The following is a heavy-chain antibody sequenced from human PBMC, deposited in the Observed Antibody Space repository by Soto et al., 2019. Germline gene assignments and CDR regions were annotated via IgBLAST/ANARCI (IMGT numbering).Heavy chain of an antibody. CDR1: GDSVSSNSAA. CDR3: ERGVRSLLTSDDVFDI. Sequence: PSQTLSLTCAISGDSVSSNSAAWNWIRQSPSRGLEWLGRTYYRSKWYNDYAVSVKSRITINPDTSKNQFSLQLNSVTPEDTAVNYWERGVRSLLTSDDVFDIGGQGKMATFS. CDR2: TYYRSKWYN. J-gene: IGHJ3*02. V-gene: IGHV6-1*01.